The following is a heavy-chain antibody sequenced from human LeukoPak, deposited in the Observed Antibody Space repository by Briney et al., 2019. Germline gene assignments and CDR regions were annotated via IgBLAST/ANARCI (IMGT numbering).Heavy chain of an antibody. CDR2: ISSRGGNI. Sequence: PGGSLRLSCAASGFTFSDYHMSWIRQVPGKGLEWISYISSRGGNISYADSVKGRFTISRDNAKNSLYLQMNSLRAEDTAVYYCARGPASSSVFFGYWGQGALVTVSS. J-gene: IGHJ4*02. CDR3: ARGPASSSVFFGY. D-gene: IGHD6-19*01. V-gene: IGHV3-11*01. CDR1: GFTFSDYH.